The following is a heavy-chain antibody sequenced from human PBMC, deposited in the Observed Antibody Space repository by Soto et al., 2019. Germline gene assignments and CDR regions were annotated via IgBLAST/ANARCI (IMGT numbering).Heavy chain of an antibody. Sequence: QVQLVESGGGVVQPGRSLRLSCGASGFIFSDYAMHWVRQAPGKGLEWVAVISYGGDNKYYADSVRGRFAISRDNLKNTLYLQMNSLNPEDTAVYHCAKARHSTSWYGVEADFWGQGTLVTVSS. J-gene: IGHJ4*02. V-gene: IGHV3-30*09. CDR2: ISYGGDNK. CDR1: GFIFSDYA. D-gene: IGHD6-13*01. CDR3: AKARHSTSWYGVEADF.